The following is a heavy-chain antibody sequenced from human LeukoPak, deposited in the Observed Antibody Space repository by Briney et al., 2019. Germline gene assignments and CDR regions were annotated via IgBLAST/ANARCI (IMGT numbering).Heavy chain of an antibody. CDR1: GFTFSSYS. CDR2: ISSSSSYI. J-gene: IGHJ6*03. D-gene: IGHD5/OR15-5a*01. V-gene: IGHV3-21*01. Sequence: GGSLRLSYAASGFTFSSYSMNWVRQAPGKGLEWVSSISSSSSYIYYADSVKGRFTISRDNAKNSLYLQMNSLRAEDTAVYYCAASTRQYYYYYMDVWGKGTTVTISS. CDR3: AASTRQYYYYYMDV.